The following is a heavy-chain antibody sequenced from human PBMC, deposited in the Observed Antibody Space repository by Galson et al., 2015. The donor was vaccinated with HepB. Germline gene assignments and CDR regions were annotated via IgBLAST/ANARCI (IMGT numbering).Heavy chain of an antibody. CDR1: GFTFSSYC. D-gene: IGHD4-17*01. CDR3: ARDQDDYGDWEDAFDI. J-gene: IGHJ3*02. V-gene: IGHV3-7*03. Sequence: SLRLSCAASGFTFSSYCMSWVRQAPGKGLEWVANIKQDGSEKYYVDSVKGRFTISRDNAKNSLYLKMNSLRAEDTAVYYCARDQDDYGDWEDAFDIWGQGTMVTVSS. CDR2: IKQDGSEK.